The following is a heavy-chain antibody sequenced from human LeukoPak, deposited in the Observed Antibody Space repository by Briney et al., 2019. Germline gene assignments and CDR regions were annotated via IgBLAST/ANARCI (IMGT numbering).Heavy chain of an antibody. CDR1: GFIFSNYA. CDR3: GRDLGGRSGY. J-gene: IGHJ4*02. Sequence: GGSLRLSCAASGFIFSNYAVNWVRQAPGEGLEWVSIITAGGRDTFYADSVKGRFTISRDNSKDTVYLQMNSLRAEDTAVYYCGRDLGGRSGYWGQGTLVTVSS. CDR2: ITAGGRDT. D-gene: IGHD1-26*01. V-gene: IGHV3-23*01.